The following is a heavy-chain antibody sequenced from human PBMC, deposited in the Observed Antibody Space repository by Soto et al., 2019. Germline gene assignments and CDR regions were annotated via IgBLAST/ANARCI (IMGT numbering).Heavy chain of an antibody. J-gene: IGHJ4*02. CDR1: GYTFTSYG. CDR2: ISAYNGNT. D-gene: IGHD2-21*02. Sequence: QVQLVQSGAEVKKPGASVKVSCKASGYTFTSYGISWVRQAPGQGLEWMGWISAYNGNTNYAQKLQGRATMTTDTSTSTAYMELSSLRSDDTAVYYCARDYGACGHCGGDCYPFDYWGQGTLVTVSS. CDR3: ARDYGACGHCGGDCYPFDY. V-gene: IGHV1-18*01.